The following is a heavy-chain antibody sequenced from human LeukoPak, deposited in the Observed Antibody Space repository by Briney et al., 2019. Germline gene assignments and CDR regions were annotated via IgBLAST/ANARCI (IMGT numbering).Heavy chain of an antibody. CDR3: ARHGPGGWYYGSGSYYRFFDY. D-gene: IGHD3-10*01. V-gene: IGHV4-39*01. CDR1: GGSISSSSYY. J-gene: IGHJ4*02. Sequence: SGTLSLTCTVSGGSISSSSYYWGWIRQPPGKGLEWIGSIYYSGSTYYNPSLKSRVTISVDTSKNQFSLKLSSVTAADTAVYYCARHGPGGWYYGSGSYYRFFDYWGQGTLVTVSS. CDR2: IYYSGST.